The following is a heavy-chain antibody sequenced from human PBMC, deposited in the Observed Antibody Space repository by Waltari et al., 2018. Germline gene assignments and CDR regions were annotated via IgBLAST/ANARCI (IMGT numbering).Heavy chain of an antibody. CDR1: GYTFTSSA. V-gene: IGHV1-3*01. J-gene: IGHJ6*02. CDR3: ASGTRSSWYSTDYYGMDV. D-gene: IGHD6-13*01. Sequence: QVQLVPSGAEVKKPGASVKVFCKASGYTFTSSAMQLVPQAPRQGLEGMGWINGGNGNTKYSQKFQGRVTITMETYASKAYMELSSLRSDATAVDYCASGTRSSWYSTDYYGMDVWGQGTTVTVSS. CDR2: INGGNGNT.